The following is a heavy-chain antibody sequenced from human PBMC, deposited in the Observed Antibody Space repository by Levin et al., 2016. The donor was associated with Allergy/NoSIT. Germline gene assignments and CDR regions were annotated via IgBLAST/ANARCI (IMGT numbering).Heavy chain of an antibody. V-gene: IGHV5-51*01. CDR3: ACQPAKNFDY. D-gene: IGHD6-25*01. Sequence: VRQMPGKGLEWMGIIFPGDSDTRYSPSFQGQVTISADKSISTAYLQWSSLKASDSAMYYCACQPAKNFDYWGQGTLVTVSS. J-gene: IGHJ4*02. CDR2: IFPGDSDT.